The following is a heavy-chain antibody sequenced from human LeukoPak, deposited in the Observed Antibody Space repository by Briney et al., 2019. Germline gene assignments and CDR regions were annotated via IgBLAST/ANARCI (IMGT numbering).Heavy chain of an antibody. D-gene: IGHD6-6*01. CDR3: ARGSSQLEPFDY. J-gene: IGHJ4*02. Sequence: SETLSLTCTVPGVSFSNYYWSWIRQPAGKGLEWIGRIYTSGSTNYNPSLKSRIAMSVDTSKNQFSLKLSSVTAADTAVYYCARGSSQLEPFDYWGQGTLVTVSS. CDR2: IYTSGST. V-gene: IGHV4-4*07. CDR1: GVSFSNYY.